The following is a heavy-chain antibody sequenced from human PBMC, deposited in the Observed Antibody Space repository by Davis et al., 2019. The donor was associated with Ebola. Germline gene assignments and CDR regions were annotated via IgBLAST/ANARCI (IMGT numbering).Heavy chain of an antibody. J-gene: IGHJ3*01. Sequence: GESLKISCAASGFVFRNYVMSWVRQAPGKGLEWVSTHGTSGDTYYADSVKGRFTISRDNSKNTLHLQMNSLRVEDTAIYYCAKDDPNIWFDVWGQGTMVAVSS. V-gene: IGHV3-23*01. CDR2: HGTSGDT. D-gene: IGHD2/OR15-2a*01. CDR3: AKDDPNIWFDV. CDR1: GFVFRNYV.